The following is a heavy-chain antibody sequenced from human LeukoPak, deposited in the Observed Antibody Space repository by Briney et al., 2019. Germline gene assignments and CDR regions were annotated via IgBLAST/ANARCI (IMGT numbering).Heavy chain of an antibody. D-gene: IGHD6-13*01. CDR1: GFTFGDYA. CDR2: IRSKAYGGTT. J-gene: IGHJ4*02. V-gene: IGHV3-49*04. CDR3: TRGKNEPWYGLFC. Sequence: GGSLRLPCTASGFTFGDYAMSWVRQAPGKGLEWVGFIRSKAYGGTTEYAASVKGRFTISRDDSKSIAYLQMNSLKTEDTAVYYCTRGKNEPWYGLFCWGQGTLVTVSS.